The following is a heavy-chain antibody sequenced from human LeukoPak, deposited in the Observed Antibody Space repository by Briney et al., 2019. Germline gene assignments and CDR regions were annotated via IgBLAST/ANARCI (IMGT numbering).Heavy chain of an antibody. D-gene: IGHD3-3*01. J-gene: IGHJ6*02. V-gene: IGHV3-21*01. CDR2: ISSSSSYI. CDR1: GFTFSSYS. CDR3: ARAHLYDFWSGFYYYYGMDV. Sequence: GGSLRLSCAASGFTFSSYSMNWVRQAPGKGLEWVSSISSSSSYIYYADSAKGRFTISRDNAKNSLYLQMNSLRAEDTAVYYCARAHLYDFWSGFYYYYGMDVWGQGTTVTVSS.